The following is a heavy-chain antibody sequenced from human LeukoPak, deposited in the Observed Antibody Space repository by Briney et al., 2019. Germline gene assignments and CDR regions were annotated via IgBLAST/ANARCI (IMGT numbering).Heavy chain of an antibody. CDR3: ASSDWGPGSYDSSGGFFIFDY. CDR1: GGTFSSYA. CDR2: IIPIFGTA. Sequence: ASVKVSCKASGGTFSSYAISWVRQAPGQGLEWMGWIIPIFGTANYAQKLQGRVTITADKSTSTAYMELSSLRSEDTAVYYCASSDWGPGSYDSSGGFFIFDYWGQGTLVTVSS. D-gene: IGHD3-22*01. J-gene: IGHJ4*02. V-gene: IGHV1-69*06.